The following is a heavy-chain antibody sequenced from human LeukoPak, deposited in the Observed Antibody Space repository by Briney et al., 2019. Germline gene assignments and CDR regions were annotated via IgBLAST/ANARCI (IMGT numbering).Heavy chain of an antibody. V-gene: IGHV3-74*01. CDR2: IHSDGGVT. CDR3: TKGGGGHCSGGFCSNFDY. Sequence: SGGSLRLSCAASGFAFDYYWMNWVRQAPGKRLVWVSRIHSDGGVTRYADSVKGRFTISRDNSKNLFYLQMNSLRGEDTALYYCTKGGGGHCSGGFCSNFDYWGQGALVTVSS. J-gene: IGHJ4*02. D-gene: IGHD2-15*01. CDR1: GFAFDYYW.